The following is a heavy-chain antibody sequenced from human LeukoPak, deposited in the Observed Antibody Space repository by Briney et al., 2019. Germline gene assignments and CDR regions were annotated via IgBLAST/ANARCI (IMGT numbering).Heavy chain of an antibody. CDR2: MNPNSGNT. CDR1: GYTFTSYD. CDR3: ARVVWGSSWPHYYYGMDV. Sequence: GASVKVSCKASGYTFTSYDTNWVRQATGQGLEWMGWMNPNSGNTGYAQKFQGRVTMTRNTSISTAYMELSSLRSEDTAVYYCARVVWGSSWPHYYYGMDVWGQGTTVTVSS. J-gene: IGHJ6*02. D-gene: IGHD6-13*01. V-gene: IGHV1-8*01.